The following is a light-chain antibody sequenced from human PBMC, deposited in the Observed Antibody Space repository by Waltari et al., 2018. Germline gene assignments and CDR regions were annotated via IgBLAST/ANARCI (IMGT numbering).Light chain of an antibody. J-gene: IGKJ2*01. V-gene: IGKV4-1*01. CDR3: QQYFSVPYT. Sequence: DIVMTQSPDSLAVSLGERATINCKSSQNLLYSANNKDYLAWYKQNPGQPPKLLIYWASTRESGVPDRFSVSGSGTDFTLSVNSLKAEDVAVYYCQQYFSVPYTFGQGTKLEIK. CDR1: QNLLYSANNKDY. CDR2: WAS.